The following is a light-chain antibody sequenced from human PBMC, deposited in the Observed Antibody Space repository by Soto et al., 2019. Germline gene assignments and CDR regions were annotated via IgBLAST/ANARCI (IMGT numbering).Light chain of an antibody. J-gene: IGLJ1*01. CDR3: SSYTSDSSYV. Sequence: VLTQPASVSGSPGQSITISCTGTSSDVGLYDYVSWYQQHPGKAPQLMIYAVSNRPSGVSNRFSASKSGNTASLFISGLQAEDEADYYCSSYTSDSSYVFGSGTKVTVL. CDR2: AVS. CDR1: SSDVGLYDY. V-gene: IGLV2-14*01.